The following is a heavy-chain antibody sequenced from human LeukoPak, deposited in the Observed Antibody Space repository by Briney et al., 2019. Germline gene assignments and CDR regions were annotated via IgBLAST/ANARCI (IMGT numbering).Heavy chain of an antibody. Sequence: SETLSLTCAVYGGSFSGYYWSWIRQPPGKGLEWIGEINHSGSTNYNPSLKSRVTISVDTSKNQFSLKLSSVTAADTAVYYCARVVRGVRGRDYWGQGTLVTVSS. CDR2: INHSGST. D-gene: IGHD3-10*01. CDR1: GGSFSGYY. J-gene: IGHJ4*02. CDR3: ARVVRGVRGRDY. V-gene: IGHV4-34*01.